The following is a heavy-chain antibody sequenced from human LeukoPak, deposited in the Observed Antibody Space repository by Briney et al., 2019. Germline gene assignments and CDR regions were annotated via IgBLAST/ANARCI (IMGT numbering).Heavy chain of an antibody. J-gene: IGHJ6*04. V-gene: IGHV3-48*03. Sequence: GGSLRLSCAASEITFSTYEMNWVRQAPGKGLEWVSYISSSGTTIYYADSVKGRFTISRDNAENSLYLQMNSLRPEDSAVYYCARGLGYCSSTSCPYYYYGMDVWGEGTTVAVSS. CDR1: EITFSTYE. CDR2: ISSSGTTI. CDR3: ARGLGYCSSTSCPYYYYGMDV. D-gene: IGHD2-2*01.